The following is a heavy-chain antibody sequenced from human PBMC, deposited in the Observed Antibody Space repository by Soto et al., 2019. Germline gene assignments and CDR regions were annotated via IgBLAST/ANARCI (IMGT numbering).Heavy chain of an antibody. CDR3: ARRTYYYDSSGYLLYYFDY. J-gene: IGHJ4*02. V-gene: IGHV4-59*01. CDR2: IYYSGST. CDR1: GGSISSYY. Sequence: SETLSLTCTVSGGSISSYYWSWIRQPPGKGLEWIGYIYYSGSTNYNPSLKSRVTISVDTSKNQFSLKLSSVTAADTAVYYCARRTYYYDSSGYLLYYFDYWGQGTLVTVSS. D-gene: IGHD3-22*01.